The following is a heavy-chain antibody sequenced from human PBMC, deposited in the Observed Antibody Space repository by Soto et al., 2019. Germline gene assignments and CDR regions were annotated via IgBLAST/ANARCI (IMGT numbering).Heavy chain of an antibody. CDR2: ISYDGTNK. D-gene: IGHD5-12*01. CDR3: AKGYSGYDSVFDY. CDR1: GFTFSSYG. V-gene: IGHV3-30*18. Sequence: GGSLRLSCAASGFTFSSYGMHWVRQAPGKGLEWVTFISYDGTNKYYADSVKGRFTISRDNSKNTLYLQMNSLRAEDTAVYYCAKGYSGYDSVFDYWGQGTLVTVSS. J-gene: IGHJ4*02.